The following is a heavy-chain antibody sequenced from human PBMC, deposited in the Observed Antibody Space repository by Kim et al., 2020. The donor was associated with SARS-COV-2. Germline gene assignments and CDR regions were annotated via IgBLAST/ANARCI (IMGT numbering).Heavy chain of an antibody. CDR3: TRVIVGANPQYFGMDA. J-gene: IGHJ6*02. CDR2: IIPIFGTT. D-gene: IGHD1-26*01. Sequence: SVKVSCKASGDTFKKYGISWVRQAPGQGLEWMGGIIPIFGTTNYAQSFQGRVTITADESTSTAYMELFGLRSEDTAIYYCTRVIVGANPQYFGMDAWGQGTTVSVSS. V-gene: IGHV1-69*13. CDR1: GDTFKKYG.